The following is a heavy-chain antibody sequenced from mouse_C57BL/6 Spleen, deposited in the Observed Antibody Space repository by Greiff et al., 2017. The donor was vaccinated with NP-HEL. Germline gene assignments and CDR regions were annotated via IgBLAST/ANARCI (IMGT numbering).Heavy chain of an antibody. Sequence: QVQLQQPGAELVKPGASVKLSCKASGYTFTSYWMQWVKQRPGQGLEWIGEIDPSDSYTNYNQKFKGKATLTVDTSSSTAYMQLSSLTSEDSAVYYCAGGGYYGSSYNFDVWGTGTTVTVSS. CDR3: AGGGYYGSSYNFDV. CDR2: IDPSDSYT. D-gene: IGHD1-1*01. CDR1: GYTFTSYW. V-gene: IGHV1-50*01. J-gene: IGHJ1*03.